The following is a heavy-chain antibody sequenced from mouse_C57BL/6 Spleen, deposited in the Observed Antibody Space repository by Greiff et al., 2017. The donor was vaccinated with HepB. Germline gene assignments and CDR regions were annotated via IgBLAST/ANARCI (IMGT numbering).Heavy chain of an antibody. J-gene: IGHJ1*03. V-gene: IGHV7-3*01. D-gene: IGHD1-1*01. CDR1: GFTFTDYY. CDR3: ARYISSYGYFDV. CDR2: IRNKANGYTT. Sequence: EVQLVESGGGLVQPGGSLSLSCAASGFTFTDYYMSWVRQPPGKALEWLGFIRNKANGYTTEYSASVKGRFTISRDNSQSILYLQMNALRAEDSATYYCARYISSYGYFDVWGTGTTVTVSS.